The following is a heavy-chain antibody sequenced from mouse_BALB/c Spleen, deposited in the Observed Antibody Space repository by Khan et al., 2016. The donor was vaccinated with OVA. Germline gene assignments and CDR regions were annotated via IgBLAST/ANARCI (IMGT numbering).Heavy chain of an antibody. V-gene: IGHV2-6-1*01. CDR1: GFSLTNYG. CDR2: IWSDGST. J-gene: IGHJ4*01. D-gene: IGHD2-10*01. CDR3: ARQPYYHYNIMDY. Sequence: VQLVESGPGLVAPSQSLSITCTISGFSLTNYGVHWVRQPPGKGLEWLVVIWSDGSTTYNSAHKSRLTISKDNSKSQVFLKMNSLQTDDTAVYVCARQPYYHYNIMDYWGQGTSVTVSS.